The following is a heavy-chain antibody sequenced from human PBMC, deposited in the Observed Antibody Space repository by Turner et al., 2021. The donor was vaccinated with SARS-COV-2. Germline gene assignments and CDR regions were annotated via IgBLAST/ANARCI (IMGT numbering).Heavy chain of an antibody. CDR1: GGSISSYY. D-gene: IGHD3-22*01. V-gene: IGHV4-59*01. CDR3: ARTMDSSGYYYFWFDP. Sequence: QVQLQESGPGLVKPSETLSLTCTVSGGSISSYYWSWIRQPPGKGLEWIGYIYYSGRTNYNPSLKSRATISVDTSKNQLSLKLSSVTAADTAVYYCARTMDSSGYYYFWFDPWGQGTLVIVSS. CDR2: IYYSGRT. J-gene: IGHJ5*02.